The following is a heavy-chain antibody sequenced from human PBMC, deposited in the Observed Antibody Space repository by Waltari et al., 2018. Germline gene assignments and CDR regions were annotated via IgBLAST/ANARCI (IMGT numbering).Heavy chain of an antibody. CDR3: AKPAIVGNTAHFYGFDV. D-gene: IGHD5-18*01. Sequence: EVQLLESGGGLVQPGGSLRLPCAASGFPFSNHAITWARQATGKGLEWCASISGPGGSTYYADSVEGLFTISRDNSHNTVYLQMNSLGVGDSALYFCAKPAIVGNTAHFYGFDVWGQGTTVTVSS. CDR2: ISGPGGST. CDR1: GFPFSNHA. J-gene: IGHJ6*02. V-gene: IGHV3-23*01.